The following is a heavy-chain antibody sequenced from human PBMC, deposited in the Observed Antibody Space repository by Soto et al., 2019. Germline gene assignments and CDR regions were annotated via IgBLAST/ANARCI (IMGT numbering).Heavy chain of an antibody. CDR1: GFTFSSYS. V-gene: IGHV3-21*01. CDR3: ARVRIAVAGPRNDAFDI. CDR2: ISSSSSYI. J-gene: IGHJ3*02. D-gene: IGHD6-19*01. Sequence: GGSLRLSCAASGFTFSSYSMNWVRQAPGKGLEWVSSISSSSSYIYYADSVKGRFTISRDNAKNSLYLQMNSLRAEDTAVYYCARVRIAVAGPRNDAFDIWGQGTMVTVSS.